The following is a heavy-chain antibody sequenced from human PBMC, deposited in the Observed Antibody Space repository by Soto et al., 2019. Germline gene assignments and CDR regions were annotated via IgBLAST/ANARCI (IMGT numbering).Heavy chain of an antibody. J-gene: IGHJ4*02. CDR2: IDPTDSYT. CDR3: ARLTLAHDSSGGDCLDY. D-gene: IGHD2-21*02. CDR1: GYSFTTYW. V-gene: IGHV5-10-1*01. Sequence: GESLKISCQASGYSFTTYWISWVRQMPGKGLECMGRIDPTDSYTDYSPSFEGHVTMSVDRSINTAYLEWSSLKASDSAMYYCARLTLAHDSSGGDCLDYWGQGTLVTVS.